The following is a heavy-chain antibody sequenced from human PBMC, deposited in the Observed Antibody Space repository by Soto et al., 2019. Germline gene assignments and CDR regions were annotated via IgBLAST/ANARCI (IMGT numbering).Heavy chain of an antibody. Sequence: GESLKVSCEGYGFSFSKYKIGWVRQMHGKGLEWMGIINPGDSDTRYSPSFQGQVTISADKSISTAYQQWSTLKASDTATYYCTTSYVYTYTSNSGMDALGQENTLTVSS. CDR2: INPGDSDT. V-gene: IGHV5-51*01. J-gene: IGHJ6*02. CDR3: TTSYVYTYTSNSGMDA. D-gene: IGHD3-16*01. CDR1: GFSFSKYK.